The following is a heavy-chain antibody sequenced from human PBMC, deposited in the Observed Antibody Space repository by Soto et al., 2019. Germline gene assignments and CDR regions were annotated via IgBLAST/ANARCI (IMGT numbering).Heavy chain of an antibody. D-gene: IGHD4-4*01. Sequence: EVQLVESGGGLVQPGRSLRLSCAAFGFTISDHYMDWVRQAPGKGLEWVGRIRNKANSYTTEYAASVKGRFTISRDDLKNSLFLQMYSLKTEDTAIYFCSRAGILTTPYYFDYWGQGTLVTVSS. J-gene: IGHJ4*01. CDR2: IRNKANSYTT. V-gene: IGHV3-72*01. CDR3: SRAGILTTPYYFDY. CDR1: GFTISDHY.